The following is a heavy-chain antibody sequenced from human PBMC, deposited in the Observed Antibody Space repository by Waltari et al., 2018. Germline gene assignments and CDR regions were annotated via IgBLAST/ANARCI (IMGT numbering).Heavy chain of an antibody. J-gene: IGHJ4*02. CDR1: GYTFIDYY. D-gene: IGHD3-16*01. CDR2: VIPKSGGT. V-gene: IGHV1-2*06. Sequence: QVQLVQSGAEVKKPGASVRVSCKTSGYTFIDYYIHWGRQAPGQGLEWMGRVIPKSGGTSYPQKFKDRVTMTRDTSISTAYMELSRLTFDDTAVYFCARWPALSADPYYFDYWGQGTLVTVSS. CDR3: ARWPALSADPYYFDY.